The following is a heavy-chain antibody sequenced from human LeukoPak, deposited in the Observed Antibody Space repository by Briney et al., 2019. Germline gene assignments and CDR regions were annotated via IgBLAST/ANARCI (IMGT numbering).Heavy chain of an antibody. CDR3: ARGSLWFGER. J-gene: IGHJ4*02. Sequence: SETLSLTCTVSGGSISSYYWSWIRQPPGTGLEWIGYIYYSGSTNYNPSLKSRVTISVDTSKNQFSLKLSSVTAADTAVYYCARGSLWFGERWGQGTLVTVSS. V-gene: IGHV4-59*01. D-gene: IGHD3-10*01. CDR2: IYYSGST. CDR1: GGSISSYY.